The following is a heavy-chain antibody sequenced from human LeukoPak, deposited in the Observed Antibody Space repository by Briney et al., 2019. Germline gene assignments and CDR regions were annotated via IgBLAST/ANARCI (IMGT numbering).Heavy chain of an antibody. CDR2: IYSDGTT. Sequence: GGSLRLSCAASGFPVRANYISWVRQAPGKGLEWVSLIYSDGTTHYADSVRGRFTISRDDSKNTVFVQMNSLRVDDSGVYYCASGARTGMYWGQGTTVAVSS. D-gene: IGHD3-10*01. CDR1: GFPVRANY. J-gene: IGHJ4*02. V-gene: IGHV3-66*01. CDR3: ASGARTGMY.